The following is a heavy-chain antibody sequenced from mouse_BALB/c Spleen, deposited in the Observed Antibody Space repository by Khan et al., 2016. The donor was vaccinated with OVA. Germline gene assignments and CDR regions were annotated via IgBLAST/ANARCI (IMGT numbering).Heavy chain of an antibody. Sequence: EVQLQESGPGLVKPSQSLSLTCTVSGYSITSDYAWYWIRQFPGNKLEWMGYITSSGSTSYTPSLKSRISITRDTSKNQFFLQLNSVTTEDTATYYCARGRAYWGQGTLVTVSA. CDR2: ITSSGST. J-gene: IGHJ3*01. CDR3: ARGRAY. D-gene: IGHD3-3*01. V-gene: IGHV3-2*02. CDR1: GYSITSDYA.